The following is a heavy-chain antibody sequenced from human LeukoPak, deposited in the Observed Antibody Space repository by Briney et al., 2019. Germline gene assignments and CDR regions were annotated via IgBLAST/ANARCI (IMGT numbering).Heavy chain of an antibody. CDR3: AKEVTISRYFDL. D-gene: IGHD3-10*01. CDR1: GFTFDDYA. CDR2: ISWNSGSI. V-gene: IGHV3-9*01. Sequence: PGRSLRLSCAASGFTFDDYAMHWVRQAPGKGLEWVSGISWNSGSIGYADSVKGRFTISRDNAKNSLYLQMNSLRAEDTALYYCAKEVTISRYFDLWGRGTLVTVSS. J-gene: IGHJ2*01.